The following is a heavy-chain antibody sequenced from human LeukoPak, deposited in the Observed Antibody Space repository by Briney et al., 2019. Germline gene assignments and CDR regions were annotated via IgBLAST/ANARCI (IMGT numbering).Heavy chain of an antibody. Sequence: SETLSLTCTVSGGSISSYYWSWIWQPAGKGLEWIGRIYTSGSSNYNPSLKSRVTLSVDTSKNQFSLKLSSVTAADTAVYYCAREAIAVAELLDYWGQGTLVTVSS. CDR2: IYTSGSS. J-gene: IGHJ4*02. D-gene: IGHD6-19*01. CDR3: AREAIAVAELLDY. V-gene: IGHV4-4*07. CDR1: GGSISSYY.